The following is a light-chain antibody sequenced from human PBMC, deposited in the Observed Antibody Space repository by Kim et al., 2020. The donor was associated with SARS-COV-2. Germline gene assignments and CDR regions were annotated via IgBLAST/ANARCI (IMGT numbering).Light chain of an antibody. Sequence: SYELTQPPSVSVSPGQTASITCSGDKLGDKYACWYQQKPGQSPVLGIYQDSKRPSGIPERFSGSNSGNTATLTISGTQAMDEADYYCQAWDSRRGVFGGGTQLTVL. V-gene: IGLV3-1*01. J-gene: IGLJ3*02. CDR3: QAWDSRRGV. CDR2: QDS. CDR1: KLGDKY.